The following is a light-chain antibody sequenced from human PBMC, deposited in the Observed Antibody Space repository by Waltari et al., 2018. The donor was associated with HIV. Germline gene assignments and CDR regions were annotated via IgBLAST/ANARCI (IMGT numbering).Light chain of an antibody. Sequence: DIQMTQSPSSLSASVGDRVTITCRASQNINRYLNWYQQKPGKAPKLLIYSTFSLQSGVPSRFSGSGSGTDFTLTISSLQPEDFATYYCQQSYSTPPFTFGQGTKLEIK. CDR2: STF. CDR1: QNINRY. CDR3: QQSYSTPPFT. V-gene: IGKV1-39*01. J-gene: IGKJ2*01.